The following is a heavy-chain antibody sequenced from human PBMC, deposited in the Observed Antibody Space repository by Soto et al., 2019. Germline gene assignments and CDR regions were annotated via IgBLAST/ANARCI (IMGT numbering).Heavy chain of an antibody. CDR2: IYNGGMT. Sequence: SESLSLNYTVSGDSVRRVCFHSTWLRRPPWKGLEWIGYIYNGGMTYYRPALESRKHMSLDPTRHHDSLQLTSVTDADMSVYFGVRYPVGLDIILFFDYWGQGKLVTVSS. V-gene: IGHV4-30-4*01. CDR3: VRYPVGLDIILFFDY. CDR1: GDSVRRVCFH. D-gene: IGHD5-12*01. J-gene: IGHJ4*02.